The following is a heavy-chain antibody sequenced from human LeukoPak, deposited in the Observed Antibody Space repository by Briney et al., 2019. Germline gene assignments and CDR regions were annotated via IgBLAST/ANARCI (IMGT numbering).Heavy chain of an antibody. CDR2: TSDDGSAK. Sequence: GGSLRLSCAASGFTVSSNYMSWVRQAPGKGLQWLALTSDDGSAKYYADSVKGRFTISRDNSQNTLYLQMNSLRADETAIYYCARAPGGFHGDYSPIAYWGQGTLVTVSS. V-gene: IGHV3-30-3*01. D-gene: IGHD4-17*01. CDR1: GFTVSSNY. J-gene: IGHJ4*02. CDR3: ARAPGGFHGDYSPIAY.